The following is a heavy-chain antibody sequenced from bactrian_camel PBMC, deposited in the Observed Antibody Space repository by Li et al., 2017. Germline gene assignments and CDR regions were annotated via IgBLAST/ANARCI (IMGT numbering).Heavy chain of an antibody. V-gene: IGHV3S1*01. CDR2: IGPYGAT. CDR3: AVPGSWSPECGY. J-gene: IGHJ6*01. D-gene: IGHD6*01. CDR1: GFTDPSYC. Sequence: VQLVESGGGSVQAGGSLTLSCSASGFTDPSYCGYWFRQAPGKEREGVARIGPYGATAYADSVKGRFTISYDDAKKTAYLQMNSLKPEDTAMYYCAVPGSWSPECGYSGQGTQVTVS.